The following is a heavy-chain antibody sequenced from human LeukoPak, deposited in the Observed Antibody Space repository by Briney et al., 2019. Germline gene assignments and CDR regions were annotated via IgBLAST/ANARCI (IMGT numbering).Heavy chain of an antibody. CDR1: GFTFSNYA. Sequence: GSLRLSCAASGFTFSNYAMHWVRQAPGRGLEWIGEINHSGSTNYNPSLKSRVTISVDTSKNQFSLKLSSVTAADTAVYYCAGGSIAARPAYFDYWGQGTLVTVSS. D-gene: IGHD6-6*01. V-gene: IGHV4-34*01. CDR3: AGGSIAARPAYFDY. J-gene: IGHJ4*02. CDR2: INHSGST.